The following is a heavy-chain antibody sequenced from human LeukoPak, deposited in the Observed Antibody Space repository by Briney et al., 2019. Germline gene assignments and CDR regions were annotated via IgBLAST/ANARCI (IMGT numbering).Heavy chain of an antibody. CDR2: INPNSGGT. J-gene: IGHJ4*02. CDR3: ARDLIWFGESNVDY. D-gene: IGHD3-10*01. Sequence: ASVKVSCKASGYTFTGYYMHWVRQAPGQGLEWMGWINPNSGGTNYAQKFQGRVTMTRDTSISTACMELSRLRSDDTAVYYCARDLIWFGESNVDYWGQGTLVTVSS. V-gene: IGHV1-2*02. CDR1: GYTFTGYY.